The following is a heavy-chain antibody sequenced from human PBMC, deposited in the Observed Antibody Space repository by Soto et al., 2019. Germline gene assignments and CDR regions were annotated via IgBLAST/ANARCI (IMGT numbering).Heavy chain of an antibody. J-gene: IGHJ4*02. D-gene: IGHD3-16*01. CDR2: IIDSSTNI. Sequence: XGSLTLSCAASGFTFSGRSMNWVRQAPGKGLERVSSIIDSSTNIYYADSVKGRFTISRANAKNSLYLQMHSLRAEDTALYYCASSFSWYYSNSGQGTLVTVSS. CDR3: ASSFSWYYSN. V-gene: IGHV3-21*01. CDR1: GFTFSGRS.